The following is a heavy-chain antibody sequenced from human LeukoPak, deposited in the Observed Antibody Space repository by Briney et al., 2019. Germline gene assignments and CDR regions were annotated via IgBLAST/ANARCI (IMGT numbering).Heavy chain of an antibody. D-gene: IGHD1-7*01. CDR1: GGTFSSYA. V-gene: IGHV1-69*13. Sequence: SVKVSCKASGGTFSSYAISWVRQAPGQGLEWMGGIIPIFGTANYAQKFQGRVTITADESTSTAYMELSSLRSEDTAVYYCARADAFGITGTTSYYYYGMDVWGQGTTVTVS. CDR2: IIPIFGTA. CDR3: ARADAFGITGTTSYYYYGMDV. J-gene: IGHJ6*02.